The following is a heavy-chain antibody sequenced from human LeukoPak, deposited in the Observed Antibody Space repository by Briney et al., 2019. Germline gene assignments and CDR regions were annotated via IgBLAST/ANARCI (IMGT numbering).Heavy chain of an antibody. V-gene: IGHV3-13*01. J-gene: IGHJ6*02. CDR2: IGIRGDT. Sequence: GGSLRLSCAASGFTFIDYDMHWVRQVIGKGLEWVSAIGIRGDTHYSGSVKGRFTISRENAESSLYLQMNSLRAEDTAVYYCAKLGGKTAYGDEYYGMDVWGQGTTVTVSS. CDR1: GFTFIDYD. CDR3: AKLGGKTAYGDEYYGMDV. D-gene: IGHD4-17*01.